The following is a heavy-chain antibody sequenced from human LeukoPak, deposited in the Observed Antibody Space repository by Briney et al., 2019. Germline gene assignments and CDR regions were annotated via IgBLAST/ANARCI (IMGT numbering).Heavy chain of an antibody. CDR2: ISGNGVGT. J-gene: IGHJ4*02. CDR3: AKDLAVAGIWHYFDY. V-gene: IGHV3-23*01. Sequence: GGSLRLSCAASGFTFSNYAMTWVRQAPGKGLEWVSGISGNGVGTYYADSVKGRFTISRDNSKNTLYLQMDSLRAEDTAVYYCAKDLAVAGIWHYFDYWGQGTLVTVSS. CDR1: GFTFSNYA. D-gene: IGHD6-19*01.